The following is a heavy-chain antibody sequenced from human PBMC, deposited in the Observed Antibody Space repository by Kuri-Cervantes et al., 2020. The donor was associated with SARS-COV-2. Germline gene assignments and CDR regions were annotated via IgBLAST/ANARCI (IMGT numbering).Heavy chain of an antibody. CDR3: ATTFAFLMGATYDY. CDR1: GYTLTDLS. Sequence: ALVNVSCKDSGYTLTDLSMHWVQLAPGKGHEWMGGFDPEDGETIYAQKFQGRVTMTEDTSTDTAYMELSSLRSEDTGVYYCATTFAFLMGATYDYWGQGTLVTVSS. D-gene: IGHD1-26*01. CDR2: FDPEDGET. V-gene: IGHV1-24*01. J-gene: IGHJ4*02.